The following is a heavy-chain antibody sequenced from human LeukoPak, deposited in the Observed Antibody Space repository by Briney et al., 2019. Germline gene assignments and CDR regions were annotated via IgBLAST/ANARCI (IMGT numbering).Heavy chain of an antibody. CDR2: IYYGGST. D-gene: IGHD1-26*01. CDR1: GFTFSSYA. J-gene: IGHJ4*02. Sequence: GSLRLSCEASGFTFSSYAMNWIRPPPGKGLEWFASIYYGGSTYYNPSLKSRVTISVDTSKNQFSLKLSSVPAADTAVYYCARDGGRLGATYNWGQGTLVTVYS. CDR3: ARDGGRLGATYN. V-gene: IGHV4-39*07.